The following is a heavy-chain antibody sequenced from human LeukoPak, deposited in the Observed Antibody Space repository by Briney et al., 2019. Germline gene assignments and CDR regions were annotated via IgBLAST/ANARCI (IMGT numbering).Heavy chain of an antibody. J-gene: IGHJ4*02. CDR2: IRSKTHSGAT. V-gene: IGHV3-49*03. CDR1: GFTFGDYA. Sequence: PGGSLRLSCTASGFTFGDYAMSWFRQAPGKGLEWLGFIRSKTHSGATEYAASVRGRFTISRDDSKSIAYLQMNSLKIKDTAMYYCTRGYSYGFHWGQGTLVTVSS. CDR3: TRGYSYGFH. D-gene: IGHD5-18*01.